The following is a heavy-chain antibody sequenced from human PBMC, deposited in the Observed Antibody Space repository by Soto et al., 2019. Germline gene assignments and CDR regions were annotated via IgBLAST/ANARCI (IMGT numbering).Heavy chain of an antibody. Sequence: QVQLVESGGGLVKPGGSLRLSCAASGFTFSDYYMSWIRQAPGKGLEWVSYISSSSSYTNYADSVKGRFTISRDNAKNSLYLQMNSLRAEDAAVYYCATAGAGSSVDVWGQGTTVTVSS. CDR2: ISSSSSYT. D-gene: IGHD6-19*01. J-gene: IGHJ6*02. V-gene: IGHV3-11*06. CDR1: GFTFSDYY. CDR3: ATAGAGSSVDV.